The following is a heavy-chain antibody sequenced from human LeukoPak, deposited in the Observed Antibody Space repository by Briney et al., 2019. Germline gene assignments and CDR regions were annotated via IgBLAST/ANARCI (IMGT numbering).Heavy chain of an antibody. V-gene: IGHV1-69*13. Sequence: ASVKVSCKASGGTFSSYAISWVRQAPGQGLEWMGGIIPIFGTANYAQKFQGRVTITADESTSTAYMELSSLRSEDTAVYFCAGGAARGYYYHGMDVWGQGTTVTVSS. CDR3: AGGAARGYYYHGMDV. CDR2: IIPIFGTA. CDR1: GGTFSSYA. J-gene: IGHJ6*02. D-gene: IGHD6-6*01.